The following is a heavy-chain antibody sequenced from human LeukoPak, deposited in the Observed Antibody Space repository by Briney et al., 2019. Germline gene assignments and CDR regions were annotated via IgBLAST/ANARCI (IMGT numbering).Heavy chain of an antibody. D-gene: IGHD6-13*01. J-gene: IGHJ4*02. CDR3: ARGGRAAAGLDY. CDR1: GGTFSSYA. V-gene: IGHV1-69*04. CDR2: IIPILGIA. Sequence: GSSVKVSCTASGGTFSSYAISWVRQAPGQGLEWMGRIIPILGIANYAQKFQGRVTITADKSTSTAYMELSSLRSEDTAVYYCARGGRAAAGLDYWGQGTLVTVSS.